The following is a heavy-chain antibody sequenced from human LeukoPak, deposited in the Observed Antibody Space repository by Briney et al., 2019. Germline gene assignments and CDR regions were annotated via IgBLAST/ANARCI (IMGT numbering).Heavy chain of an antibody. CDR1: GFTFSSYW. V-gene: IGHV3-7*01. CDR2: IKQDGSEK. Sequence: GGSLRLSCAASGFTFSSYWMSRVRQAPGKGLEWVANIKQDGSEKYYVDSVKGRFTISRDNAKNSLYLQMNSLRAEDTAVYYCAMTGTPEDYYYMDVWGKGTTVTVSS. J-gene: IGHJ6*03. CDR3: AMTGTPEDYYYMDV. D-gene: IGHD3-9*01.